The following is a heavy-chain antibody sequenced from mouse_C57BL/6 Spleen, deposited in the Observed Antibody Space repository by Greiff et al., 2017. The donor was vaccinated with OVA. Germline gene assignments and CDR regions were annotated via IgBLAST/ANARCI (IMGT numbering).Heavy chain of an antibody. J-gene: IGHJ2*01. V-gene: IGHV1-19*01. CDR3: ARELTALIYFDY. D-gene: IGHD4-1*01. CDR2: INPYNGGT. CDR1: GYTFTDYY. Sequence: VQLQQSGPVLVKPGASVKMSCKASGYTFTDYYMNWVKQSHGKSLEWIGVINPYNGGTSYNQKFKGKATLTVDKSSSTAYMERNSLTSEDSAVYYCARELTALIYFDYRGQGTTRTVSS.